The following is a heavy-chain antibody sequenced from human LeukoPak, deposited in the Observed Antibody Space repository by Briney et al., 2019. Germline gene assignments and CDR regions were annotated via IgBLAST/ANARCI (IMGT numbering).Heavy chain of an antibody. CDR1: GGSISSYY. Sequence: PSETLSLTCTVCGGSISSYYWSWIRQPPGKGLEWIGYIYYSGSTNYNPSLKSRVTISVDTSKNQFPLKLSSVTAADTAVYYCARRTTVTTSDRGMDVWGQGTTVAVSS. V-gene: IGHV4-59*08. CDR3: ARRTTVTTSDRGMDV. D-gene: IGHD4-17*01. CDR2: IYYSGST. J-gene: IGHJ6*02.